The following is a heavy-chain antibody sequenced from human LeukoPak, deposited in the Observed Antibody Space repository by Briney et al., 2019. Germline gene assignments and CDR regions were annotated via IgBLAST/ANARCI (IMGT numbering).Heavy chain of an antibody. CDR3: ARDWGYGYNSIPIFDY. CDR2: ISGSGGST. V-gene: IGHV3-23*01. J-gene: IGHJ4*02. Sequence: PGGSLRLSCAASGFTFSSYAMSWVRQAPGKGLEWVSAISGSGGSTYYADTVKGRFTISRDNAKNSLFLQMNSLRAEDTAVYYCARDWGYGYNSIPIFDYWGQGTLVTVSS. D-gene: IGHD5-24*01. CDR1: GFTFSSYA.